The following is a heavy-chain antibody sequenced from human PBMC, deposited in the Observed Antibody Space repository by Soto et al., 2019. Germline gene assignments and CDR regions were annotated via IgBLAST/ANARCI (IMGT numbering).Heavy chain of an antibody. CDR1: GYTFSSYA. CDR2: INAGNGNT. CDR3: ARGGCLYWHFDL. J-gene: IGHJ2*01. Sequence: ASVKVSCKASGYTFSSYAMHWVRQAPGQRLEWMGWINAGNGNTKYSQKFQGRVTISMDTSASTAYMELSSLRSVDTAVYYCARGGCLYWHFDLCARGTMVTVFS. V-gene: IGHV1-3*01. D-gene: IGHD1-26*01.